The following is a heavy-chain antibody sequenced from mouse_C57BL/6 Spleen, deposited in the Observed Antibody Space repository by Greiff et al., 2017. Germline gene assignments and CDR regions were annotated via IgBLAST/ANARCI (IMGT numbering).Heavy chain of an antibody. CDR1: GFTFSSYG. V-gene: IGHV5-6*02. D-gene: IGHD1-1*01. CDR3: ARHDYYGSSYWYFDV. J-gene: IGHJ1*03. Sequence: EVKLVESGGDLVKPGGSLKLSCAASGFTFSSYGMSWVRQTPDKRLEWVATISSGGSYTYSPDSVKGRFTISRDNAKNTLYLQMSSLKSEDTAMYYCARHDYYGSSYWYFDVWGTGTTVTVSS. CDR2: ISSGGSYT.